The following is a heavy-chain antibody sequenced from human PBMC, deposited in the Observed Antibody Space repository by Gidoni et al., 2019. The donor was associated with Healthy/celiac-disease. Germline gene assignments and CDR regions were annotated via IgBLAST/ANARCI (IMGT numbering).Heavy chain of an antibody. Sequence: QVQLVQSGAEVKKPGASVKVSCKASGYTFTSYYMHWVRQAPGQGLEWMGIINPSGGSTSYAQKFQGRVTMTRDTSTSTVYMELSSLRSEDTAVYYCARDPPYYGSGSYYPHYYFDYWGQGTLVTVSS. J-gene: IGHJ4*02. CDR3: ARDPPYYGSGSYYPHYYFDY. V-gene: IGHV1-46*01. CDR2: INPSGGST. D-gene: IGHD3-10*01. CDR1: GYTFTSYY.